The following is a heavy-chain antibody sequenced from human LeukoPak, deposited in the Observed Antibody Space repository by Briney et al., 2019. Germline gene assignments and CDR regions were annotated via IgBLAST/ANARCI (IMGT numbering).Heavy chain of an antibody. Sequence: GTSLRLSCAASGFTFSDYGMQWVRQAPGKGLEWVAVIWYDGSNKYYADSVKGRFTISRDNSKNTLYLQMNSLRAEDTAVYYCARICGDYAVDYWGQGTLVTVSS. CDR3: ARICGDYAVDY. D-gene: IGHD4-17*01. V-gene: IGHV3-33*01. CDR2: IWYDGSNK. CDR1: GFTFSDYG. J-gene: IGHJ4*02.